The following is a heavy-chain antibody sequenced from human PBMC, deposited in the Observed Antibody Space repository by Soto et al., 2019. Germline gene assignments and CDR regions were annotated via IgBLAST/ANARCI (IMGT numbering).Heavy chain of an antibody. V-gene: IGHV4-4*07. CDR2: IYTSGST. CDR1: GGSISSSY. D-gene: IGHD6-6*01. CDR3: ARDRGSSSSKGYFDY. Sequence: SETLSLTCTVSGGSISSSYWSWIRQPAGKGLEWIGRIYTSGSTNYNPSHKSRVNMSVDTSKNQFSLKLSSVTAADTAVYYCARDRGSSSSKGYFDYWGQGTLVTVSS. J-gene: IGHJ4*02.